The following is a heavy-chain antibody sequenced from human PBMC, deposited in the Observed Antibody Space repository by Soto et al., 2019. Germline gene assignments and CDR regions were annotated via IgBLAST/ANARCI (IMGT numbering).Heavy chain of an antibody. CDR3: AKAPEAICGVVILGSSFDC. D-gene: IGHD3-3*01. J-gene: IGHJ4*02. CDR1: GITFSSHT. V-gene: IGHV3-23*01. Sequence: GGSLRLSGAASGITFSSHTISWVRQAPWKGLEWLSSISISGVTTYYADSVKGRFTISRDNSKNTLYLQMNSLRAEDTAVYYCAKAPEAICGVVILGSSFDCSGRCILITVSS. CDR2: ISISGVTT.